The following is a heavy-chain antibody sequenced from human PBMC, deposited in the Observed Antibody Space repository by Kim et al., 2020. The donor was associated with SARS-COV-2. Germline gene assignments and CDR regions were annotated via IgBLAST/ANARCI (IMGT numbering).Heavy chain of an antibody. J-gene: IGHJ4*02. V-gene: IGHV3-73*01. CDR3: TREPGDY. Sequence: NNYATSYAASVKGRFTISRDDSKNTAYLQMNSLKTEDTAVYYCTREPGDYWGQGTLVTVSS. CDR2: NNYAT. D-gene: IGHD7-27*01.